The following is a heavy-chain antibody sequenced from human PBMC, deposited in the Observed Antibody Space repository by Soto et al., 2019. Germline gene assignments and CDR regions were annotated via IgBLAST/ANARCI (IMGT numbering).Heavy chain of an antibody. D-gene: IGHD3-10*01. V-gene: IGHV3-21*01. J-gene: IGHJ4*02. CDR3: ARIDSASGLLSPYPFDF. CDR2: ISPTGVYV. Sequence: EVQLVESGGGLVKPGGSLTLSCAASGFTFSRSAMNWVRQAPGKGLEWVSSISPTGVYVFYADSVNGRFTISRDNAKTSVYLHMNSLRAEDTAVYYCARIDSASGLLSPYPFDFWGQGTLVTVSS. CDR1: GFTFSRSA.